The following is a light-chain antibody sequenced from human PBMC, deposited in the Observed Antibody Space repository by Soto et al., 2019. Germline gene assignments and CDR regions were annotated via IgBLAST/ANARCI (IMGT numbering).Light chain of an antibody. Sequence: QSALAQPASVSGSPGQSITISCTGTSSDVGSYNLVSWYQQHPGKAPKLMIYEGSKRPSGVSNRFSGSKSGNTASLTISGLQAEDEADYYCCSYAGSYVFGTGTKV. J-gene: IGLJ1*01. CDR1: SSDVGSYNL. CDR3: CSYAGSYV. V-gene: IGLV2-23*01. CDR2: EGS.